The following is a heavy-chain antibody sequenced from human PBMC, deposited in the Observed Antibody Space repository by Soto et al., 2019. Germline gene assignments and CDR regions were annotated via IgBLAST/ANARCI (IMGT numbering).Heavy chain of an antibody. CDR1: GGTFSSYA. Sequence: SVKVSCKASGGTFSSYAISWVRQAPGQGLEWMGGIIPIFGTANYAQKFQGRVTITADESTSTAYMELSSLRSEDTAVYYCARVTSIAAAGTAAFVYYGLDVWGQGTTVTVSS. D-gene: IGHD6-13*01. V-gene: IGHV1-69*13. CDR2: IIPIFGTA. CDR3: ARVTSIAAAGTAAFVYYGLDV. J-gene: IGHJ6*02.